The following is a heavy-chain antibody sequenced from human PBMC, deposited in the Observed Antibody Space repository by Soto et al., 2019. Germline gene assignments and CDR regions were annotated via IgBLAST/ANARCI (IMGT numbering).Heavy chain of an antibody. D-gene: IGHD1-26*01. CDR1: GFTFSSYA. CDR2: ISYDGSNK. J-gene: IGHJ4*02. Sequence: GGSLRLSCAASGFTFSSYAMHWVRQAPGKGLEWVAVISYDGSNKYYADSVKGRFTISRDNSKNTLYLQMNSLRAEDTAVYYCEKGVGATRYSHFDYWGQGTLVTVSS. CDR3: EKGVGATRYSHFDY. V-gene: IGHV3-30-3*01.